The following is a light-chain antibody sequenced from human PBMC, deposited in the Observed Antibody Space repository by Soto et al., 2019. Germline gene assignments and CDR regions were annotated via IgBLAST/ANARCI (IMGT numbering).Light chain of an antibody. CDR1: SSDVGDYNS. Sequence: QSVLTQPRSVSGAPGQSVTISCTGTSSDVGDYNSVSWYQQQPDKAPKLIIYDVNKRPSGVPDRFSGSKSGNTASLTISGLQAEDEADYHCSSYVGTYLHVLFGGGTKLTVL. J-gene: IGLJ2*01. CDR3: SSYVGTYLHVL. V-gene: IGLV2-11*01. CDR2: DVN.